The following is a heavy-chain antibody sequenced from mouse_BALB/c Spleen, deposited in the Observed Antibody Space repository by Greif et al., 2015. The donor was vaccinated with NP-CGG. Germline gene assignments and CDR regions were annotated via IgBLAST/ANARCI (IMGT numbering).Heavy chain of an antibody. Sequence: EVKVVESGGGLVQPGGSLRLSCATSGFTFSDFYMEWVRQPPGKRLEWIAASRNKANDYTTEYSASVKGRFIVSRDTSQSILYLQMNALRAEDTAIYYCARDYYGSSYWYFDVWGAGTTDTVSS. CDR1: GFTFSDFY. D-gene: IGHD1-1*01. CDR3: ARDYYGSSYWYFDV. J-gene: IGHJ1*01. CDR2: SRNKANDYTT. V-gene: IGHV7-1*02.